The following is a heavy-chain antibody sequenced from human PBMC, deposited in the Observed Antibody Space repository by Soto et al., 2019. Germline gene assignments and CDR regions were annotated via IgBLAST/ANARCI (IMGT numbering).Heavy chain of an antibody. CDR1: GFTFSSYS. Sequence: EVQLVESGGGLVQPGGSLRLSCAASGFTFSSYSMNWVRQAPGKGLEWVSYISSSSSTIYYADSVKGRFTISRDNAKNSLYLQMNSLRAEDTAVYYCARGRYYYYMDVWGKGTTVTVSS. CDR3: ARGRYYYYMDV. V-gene: IGHV3-48*01. J-gene: IGHJ6*03. CDR2: ISSSSSTI.